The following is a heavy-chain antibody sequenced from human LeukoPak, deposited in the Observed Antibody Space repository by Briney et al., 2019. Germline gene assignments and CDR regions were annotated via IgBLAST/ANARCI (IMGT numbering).Heavy chain of an antibody. CDR3: TRQLGELFSGSPYYYYMDV. CDR2: IRYDGSNK. Sequence: GGSLRLSCAASGFNFRTYGMHWVRQAPGKGLDWVAFIRYDGSNKYYADSVKGRFTISRDNSKNTLYLQMNSLKTEDTAVYYCTRQLGELFSGSPYYYYMDVWGKGTTVTVSS. CDR1: GFNFRTYG. D-gene: IGHD3-10*01. J-gene: IGHJ6*03. V-gene: IGHV3-30*02.